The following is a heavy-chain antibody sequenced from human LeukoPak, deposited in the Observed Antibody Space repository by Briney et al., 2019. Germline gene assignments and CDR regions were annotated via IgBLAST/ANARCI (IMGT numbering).Heavy chain of an antibody. Sequence: GGTLRLSCAASGFTFSNYGMSWVRQAPGKGLEWVSTISGSGGNTYYADSVKGRFTISRDNAKNSLYLQMNSLRAEDTAVYYCARERVGWLRPYYFDYWGQGTLVTVSS. D-gene: IGHD5-12*01. J-gene: IGHJ4*02. CDR1: GFTFSNYG. V-gene: IGHV3-23*01. CDR2: ISGSGGNT. CDR3: ARERVGWLRPYYFDY.